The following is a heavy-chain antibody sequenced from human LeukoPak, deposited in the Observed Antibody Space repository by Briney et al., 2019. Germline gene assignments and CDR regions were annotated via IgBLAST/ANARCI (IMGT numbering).Heavy chain of an antibody. CDR2: IYTSGST. CDR1: GGSIGSGSYY. J-gene: IGHJ4*02. D-gene: IGHD3-22*01. V-gene: IGHV4-61*02. CDR3: ARGAYYYDSRGGFDY. Sequence: PSQTLSLTCTVSGGSIGSGSYYWSWIRQPAGKGLEWIGRIYTSGSTNYNPSLKNRVTISVDTSKNQFSLKLSSVTAADTAVYYCARGAYYYDSRGGFDYWGQGTLVTVSS.